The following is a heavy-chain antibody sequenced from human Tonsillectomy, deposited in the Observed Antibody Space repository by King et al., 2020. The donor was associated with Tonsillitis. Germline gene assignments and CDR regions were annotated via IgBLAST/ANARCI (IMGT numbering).Heavy chain of an antibody. V-gene: IGHV3-23*04. Sequence: VQLVESGGGLVQPGGSLRLSCAASGFTFCNYAMTWVRPAPGKGLGWVSAITADGGRTNYADSVRGRFTISRDNSQNTMYLQMNSLRAEDTAVYFCAKDLGERGIAATLVDWGQGTLVTVSS. CDR3: AKDLGERGIAATLVD. D-gene: IGHD2-15*01. CDR1: GFTFCNYA. J-gene: IGHJ4*02. CDR2: ITADGGRT.